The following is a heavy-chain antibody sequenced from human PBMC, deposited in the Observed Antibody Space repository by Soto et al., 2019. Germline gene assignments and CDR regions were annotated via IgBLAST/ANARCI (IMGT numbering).Heavy chain of an antibody. CDR1: GASISGFY. CDR3: VRDGTKTLRDWFDP. D-gene: IGHD1-1*01. CDR2: IYASGTT. V-gene: IGHV4-4*07. J-gene: IGHJ5*02. Sequence: SETLSLTCTVSGASISGFYWSWIRKSAGKGLEWIGRIYASGTTDYNPSLKSRVMMSVDTSKKQFSLKLRSVTAADTAVYYCVRDGTKTLRDWFDPWGQGISVTVSS.